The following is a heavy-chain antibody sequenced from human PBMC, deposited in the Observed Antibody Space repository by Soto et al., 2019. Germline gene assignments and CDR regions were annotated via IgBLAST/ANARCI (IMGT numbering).Heavy chain of an antibody. J-gene: IGHJ3*02. V-gene: IGHV5-51*01. D-gene: IGHD2-8*01. CDR2: IYPRDSGT. CDR1: GYSFTSYW. CDR3: VRYNCTNECYKPPDALEN. Sequence: DSLKISCKGSGYSFTSYWIGWVRQMPGKGLEWMGIIYPRDSGTRFSPSFQGQVTISVDKSITTAYLQWSSLKASDTAIYYFVRYNCTNECYKPPDALENWGQGTMVTVSS.